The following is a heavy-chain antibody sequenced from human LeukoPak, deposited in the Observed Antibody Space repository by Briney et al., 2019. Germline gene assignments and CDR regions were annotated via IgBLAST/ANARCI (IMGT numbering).Heavy chain of an antibody. CDR3: ARGGQYVLHYDSSGYPPRGH. Sequence: ASVKVSCKASGYTFTGYYMHWVRQAPGQGLEWMGWINPNSGGTNYARKFQGRVTMIRDTSISTAYMELSRLRSDDTAVYYCARGGQYVLHYDSSGYPPRGHWGQGTLVT. CDR2: INPNSGGT. J-gene: IGHJ4*02. V-gene: IGHV1-2*02. D-gene: IGHD3-22*01. CDR1: GYTFTGYY.